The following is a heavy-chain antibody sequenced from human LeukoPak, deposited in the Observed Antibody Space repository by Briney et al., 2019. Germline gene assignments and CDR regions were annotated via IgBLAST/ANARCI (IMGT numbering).Heavy chain of an antibody. CDR2: IYHNGTP. CDR1: VGSISSGHW. V-gene: IGHV4/OR15-8*02. J-gene: IGHJ6*02. D-gene: IGHD2-21*02. Sequence: PSETLSLTCALSVGSISSGHWWSWVRQSPGKGLEWIGEIYHNGTPNYSPSLKSRVTISTDTFKNLFSLRLTSVTAADTAVYYCANAPLLRGERGQRYKYGMDVWGQGTTVIVSS. CDR3: ANAPLLRGERGQRYKYGMDV.